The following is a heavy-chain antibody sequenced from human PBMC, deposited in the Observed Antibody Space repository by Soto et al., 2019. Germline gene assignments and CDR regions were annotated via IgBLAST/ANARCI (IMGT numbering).Heavy chain of an antibody. J-gene: IGHJ4*02. CDR1: GGTFSSYA. V-gene: IGHV1-69*06. CDR2: IIPIFGTA. CDR3: ARDKGAEYYDSSGYYPNFDY. Sequence: ASVKVSCKASGGTFSSYAISWVRQAPGQGLEWMGGIIPIFGTANYAQKFQGRVTITADKSTSTAYMELSSLRSEDTAVYYCARDKGAEYYDSSGYYPNFDYWGQGTLVTVS. D-gene: IGHD3-22*01.